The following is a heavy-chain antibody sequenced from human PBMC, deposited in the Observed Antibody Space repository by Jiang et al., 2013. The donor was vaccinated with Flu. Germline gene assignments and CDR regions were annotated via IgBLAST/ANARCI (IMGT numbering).Heavy chain of an antibody. J-gene: IGHJ3*02. V-gene: IGHV3-53*04. CDR1: GVSVSTNY. CDR2: IYSGGST. D-gene: IGHD2-15*01. Sequence: GGSRRDSPVQPLGVSVSTNYMDLGPPGSREGLEWVSVIYSGGSTYYADSVKGRFTISRHNSKNTLYLQMNNLRPEDTAVYYCARETGSSRSEYAFDIWGQGTMVTVSS. CDR3: ARETGSSRSEYAFDI.